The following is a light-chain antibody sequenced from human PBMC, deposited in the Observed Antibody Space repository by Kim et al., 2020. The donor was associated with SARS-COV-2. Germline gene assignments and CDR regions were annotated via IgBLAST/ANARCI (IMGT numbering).Light chain of an antibody. V-gene: IGLV1-47*01. Sequence: GHRVTISCSGSTSNIGSNYVYWYQQLPASAPKLLIYTTNQRPSGVPDRFSGSKSGASASLAISGLRSEDEAGYYCAAWDDSLSALVFGGGTQLTVL. CDR2: TTN. CDR1: TSNIGSNY. CDR3: AAWDDSLSALV. J-gene: IGLJ3*02.